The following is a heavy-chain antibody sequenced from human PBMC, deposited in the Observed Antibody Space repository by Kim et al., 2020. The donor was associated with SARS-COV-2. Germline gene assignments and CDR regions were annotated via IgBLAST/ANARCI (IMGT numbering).Heavy chain of an antibody. D-gene: IGHD3-3*01. Sequence: SETLSLTCTVSGGSISSYYWSWIRHPPGKGLEWIGYIYYSGSTNYNPSLKSRVTISVDTSKNQFSLKLSSVTAADTAVYYCARGGITIFGVVNAIDYWGQGTLVTVSA. V-gene: IGHV4-59*13. CDR3: ARGGITIFGVVNAIDY. J-gene: IGHJ4*02. CDR1: GGSISSYY. CDR2: IYYSGST.